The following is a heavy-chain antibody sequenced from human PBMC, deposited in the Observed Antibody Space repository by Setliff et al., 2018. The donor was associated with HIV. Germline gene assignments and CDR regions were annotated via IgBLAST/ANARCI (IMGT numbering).Heavy chain of an antibody. CDR2: IYTSGST. Sequence: PSETLSLTCTVSGGSISSGSYYWSWIRQPAGKGLEWIGHIYTSGSTNYNPSLKSRVTISVDTSKNQFSLKLISVSAADTAVYYCASRIYYYDESRVLREEGFVPWGQGTLVTVSS. CDR3: ASRIYYYDESRVLREEGFVP. D-gene: IGHD3-22*01. J-gene: IGHJ5*02. CDR1: GGSISSGSYY. V-gene: IGHV4-61*09.